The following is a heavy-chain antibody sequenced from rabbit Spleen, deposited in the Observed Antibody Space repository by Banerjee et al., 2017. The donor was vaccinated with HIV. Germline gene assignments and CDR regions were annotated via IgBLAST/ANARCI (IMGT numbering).Heavy chain of an antibody. V-gene: IGHV1S47*01. CDR3: TRNANGGWDF. Sequence: QEQLKETGGGLVQPGGSLTLSCKASGIDLISNAMSWVRQAPGKGLEWIGDIYPGFGITNYANWVKGRFTISSDNAQNTVDLQMNSLTAADTATYFCTRNANGGWDFWGPGTLVTVS. J-gene: IGHJ4*01. CDR2: IYPGFGIT. D-gene: IGHD4-1*01. CDR1: GIDLISNA.